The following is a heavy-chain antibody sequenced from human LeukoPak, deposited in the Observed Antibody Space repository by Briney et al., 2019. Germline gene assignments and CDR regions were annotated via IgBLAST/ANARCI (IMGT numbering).Heavy chain of an antibody. CDR1: GYSFINYW. D-gene: IGHD6-19*01. J-gene: IGHJ4*02. CDR3: ARQITSGKWLLDY. Sequence: GESLKISCKGSGYSFINYWIGWVRQMPGKGLEWMGIIYPGDSDIRYSPSFQGQVTFSADKSISTAYLQWSSLKASDTAMYYCARQITSGKWLLDYWGQGTLVTVSS. CDR2: IYPGDSDI. V-gene: IGHV5-51*01.